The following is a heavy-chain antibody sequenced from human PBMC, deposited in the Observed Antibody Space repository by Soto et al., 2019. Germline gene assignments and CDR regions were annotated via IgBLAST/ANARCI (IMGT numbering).Heavy chain of an antibody. CDR2: IYTSGST. V-gene: IGHV4-4*07. CDR3: ARDEAWAYGDFGNAFDI. Sequence: PSETLSLTCTVSGGSISSYYWSWIRRPAGKGLEWIGRIYTSGSTNYNPSLKSRVTMSVDTSKNQFSLKLSSVTAADTAVYYCARDEAWAYGDFGNAFDIWGQGTMVTVSS. J-gene: IGHJ3*02. D-gene: IGHD4-17*01. CDR1: GGSISSYY.